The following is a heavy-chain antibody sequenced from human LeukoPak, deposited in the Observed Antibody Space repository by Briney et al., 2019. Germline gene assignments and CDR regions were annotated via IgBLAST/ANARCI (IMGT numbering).Heavy chain of an antibody. V-gene: IGHV1-46*01. CDR1: GYTFTNNY. CDR3: ARERLAEMATDYYYGMDV. CDR2: IYPRDGST. Sequence: ASVKVSCKASGYTFTNNYLHWVRQAPGQGLEWMGMIYPRDGSTSYAQNFQGRVTVTRDTSTTTVHMELRGLRSEDTAVYYCARERLAEMATDYYYGMDVWGQGTTVTVSS. J-gene: IGHJ6*02. D-gene: IGHD5-24*01.